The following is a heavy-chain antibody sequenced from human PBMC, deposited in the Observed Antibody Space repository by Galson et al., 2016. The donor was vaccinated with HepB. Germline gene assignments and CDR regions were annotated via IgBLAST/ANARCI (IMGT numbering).Heavy chain of an antibody. V-gene: IGHV4-34*01. CDR3: AIRPRRNPILLGFFSTWFDP. Sequence: ETLSLTCAVYGGSFSDCYWSWIRQFPGKGLAWIGEINHGGSTYYNPSLKSRVTIPVDPSKSQFPLYLNSLTAADTAIYYCAIRPRRNPILLGFFSTWFDPWGQGTLVTVSS. CDR2: INHGGST. J-gene: IGHJ5*02. CDR1: GGSFSDCY. D-gene: IGHD3-3*01.